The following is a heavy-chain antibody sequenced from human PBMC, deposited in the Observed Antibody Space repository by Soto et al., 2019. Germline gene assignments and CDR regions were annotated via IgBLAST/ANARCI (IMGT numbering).Heavy chain of an antibody. Sequence: QVQLVQSGAEVKKPGASVKVSCKASGYTFTSYDINWVRQATGQGLEWMGWMNPNSGNTGYAQKFQGRVSMTSNNSMNTAYMGLSSLRSEDTAGYYCARELNWEGVDYWGQGTLVTVSS. CDR3: ARELNWEGVDY. J-gene: IGHJ4*02. V-gene: IGHV1-8*01. CDR1: GYTFTSYD. D-gene: IGHD7-27*01. CDR2: MNPNSGNT.